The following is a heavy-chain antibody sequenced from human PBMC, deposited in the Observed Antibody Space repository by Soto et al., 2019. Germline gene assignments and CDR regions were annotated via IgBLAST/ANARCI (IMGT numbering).Heavy chain of an antibody. CDR2: ISANSGRA. CDR1: GYTFSKYD. CDR3: VRQYYDFWTDFPDFDY. Sequence: ASVKVSCKTSGYTFSKYDISWVRHAPGQGLEWMGLISANSGRANYAQKLQGRVTMTTDTSTSTAYMELRSLRSDDTAVYYCVRQYYDFWTDFPDFDYWGQGTLVTVSS. V-gene: IGHV1-18*01. D-gene: IGHD3-3*01. J-gene: IGHJ4*02.